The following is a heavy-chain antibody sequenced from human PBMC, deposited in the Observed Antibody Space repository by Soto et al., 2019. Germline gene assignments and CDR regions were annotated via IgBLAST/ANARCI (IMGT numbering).Heavy chain of an antibody. D-gene: IGHD1-1*01. CDR2: MSHSGGT. CDR1: GGFVSSGSYY. CDR3: ARVERGTATTVVDAFDI. J-gene: IGHJ3*02. Sequence: QVQLQQWGAGLLKPSETLSLTCAVYGGFVSSGSYYWSWIRQPPGKGLEWIGEMSHSGGTHFNPSLKSRDTISVDTSKNQFSLKMSYVTAADTALYYCARVERGTATTVVDAFDIWGPGTMGTVSS. V-gene: IGHV4-34*01.